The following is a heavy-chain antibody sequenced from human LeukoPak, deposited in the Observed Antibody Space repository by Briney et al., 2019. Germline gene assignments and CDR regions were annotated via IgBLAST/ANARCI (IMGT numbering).Heavy chain of an antibody. CDR1: GYTFTDYY. D-gene: IGHD4-11*01. CDR3: ARDRDYSNTERGFDY. J-gene: IGHJ4*02. CDR2: INPNSGET. V-gene: IGHV1-2*02. Sequence: WASVKVSCKTSGYTFTDYYIHWVRQAPGQGLEWMGWINPNSGETNSAQKLQGRVTMTGDTSISTAYMELRRVTSDDTAVYYCARDRDYSNTERGFDYWGQGTLVTVSS.